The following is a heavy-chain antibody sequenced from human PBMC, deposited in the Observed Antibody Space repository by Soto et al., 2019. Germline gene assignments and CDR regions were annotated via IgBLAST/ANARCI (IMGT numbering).Heavy chain of an antibody. V-gene: IGHV4-39*01. Sequence: PSETLSLTCTVSGGSISGSDYYWAWIRQPPGKVLEWIGDVYYGGTTYYNPSLKSRVTISKDTSKNQFSLKLYSVTAADTAVYYCARHPRAPSVEYWGQGALVTVSS. CDR2: VYYGGTT. J-gene: IGHJ4*02. CDR3: ARHPRAPSVEY. D-gene: IGHD1-26*01. CDR1: GGSISGSDYY.